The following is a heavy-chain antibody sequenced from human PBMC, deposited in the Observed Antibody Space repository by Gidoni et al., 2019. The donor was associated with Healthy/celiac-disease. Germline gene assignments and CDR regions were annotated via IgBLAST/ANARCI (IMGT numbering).Heavy chain of an antibody. CDR2: INHSGST. CDR1: GGSFSGYY. Sequence: QVQLQQWGAGLLTPSETLSLTCAVYGGSFSGYYWSWIRQPPGKGLEWIGEINHSGSTNYNPSLKSRVTISVDTSKNQFSRKLSSVIAADTAVYYCARGPGYSSGWNFDWGQGTLVTVSS. CDR3: ARGPGYSSGWNFD. J-gene: IGHJ4*02. V-gene: IGHV4-34*01. D-gene: IGHD6-19*01.